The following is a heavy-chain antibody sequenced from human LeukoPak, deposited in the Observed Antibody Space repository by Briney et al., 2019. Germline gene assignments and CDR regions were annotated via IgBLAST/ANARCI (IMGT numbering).Heavy chain of an antibody. D-gene: IGHD2-15*01. CDR3: ARDWRQDNAFDL. CDR1: EFTFSGHQ. V-gene: IGHV3-7*01. J-gene: IGHJ3*01. Sequence: GGSLRLSCAASEFTFSGHQMSWVRQAPGKGPEWVARIIQDGSEEYYLDSVKGRFIISRDNGKNSLYLEMNSLRVEDTAVYYCARDWRQDNAFDLWGRGTMVTVSS. CDR2: IIQDGSEE.